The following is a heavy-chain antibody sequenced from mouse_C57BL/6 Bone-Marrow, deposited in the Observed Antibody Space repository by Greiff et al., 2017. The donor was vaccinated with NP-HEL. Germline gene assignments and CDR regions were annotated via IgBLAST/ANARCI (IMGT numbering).Heavy chain of an antibody. Sequence: EVQLQQSGAELVKPGASVKLSCTASGFNIKDYYMHWVKQRTEQGLEWIGRIDPEDGETKYAPKFQGKGTITADTSSNTAYLPLSSLTSEDTAVYYCAVVIYYYGSSYVENAMDYWGQGTSVTVSS. CDR2: IDPEDGET. V-gene: IGHV14-2*01. J-gene: IGHJ4*01. D-gene: IGHD1-1*01. CDR1: GFNIKDYY. CDR3: AVVIYYYGSSYVENAMDY.